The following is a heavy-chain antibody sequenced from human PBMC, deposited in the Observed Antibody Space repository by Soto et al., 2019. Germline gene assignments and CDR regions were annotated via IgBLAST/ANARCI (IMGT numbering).Heavy chain of an antibody. J-gene: IGHJ4*02. CDR1: GGSISSSNW. Sequence: QVQLQESGPGLVKPSGTLSLTCAVSGGSISSSNWWSWVRQPPGKGLEWIGEIYHSGSTNYNPSRKSRVTISVDKSKNQFSLKLSSVTAADTAVYYCARGYCSSTSCYFEPSPIFDYWGQGTLVTVSS. CDR2: IYHSGST. V-gene: IGHV4-4*02. D-gene: IGHD2-2*01. CDR3: ARGYCSSTSCYFEPSPIFDY.